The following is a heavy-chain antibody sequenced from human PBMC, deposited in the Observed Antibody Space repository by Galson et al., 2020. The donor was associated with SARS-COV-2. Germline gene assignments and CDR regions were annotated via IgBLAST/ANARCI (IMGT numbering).Heavy chain of an antibody. V-gene: IGHV4-59*11. J-gene: IGHJ6*02. CDR1: GTSISIHS. CDR2: IYIRVST. Sequence: PSETLSLTCTFSGTSISIHSSGCIRHPPGEGLGWGGYIYIRVSTHSNPSLKSRVTISIYTSKNPFSLRLSAVTAADTAVYYCAGLRFSIRHYYGLDVWGRGTTVTVSS. CDR3: AGLRFSIRHYYGLDV. D-gene: IGHD4-17*01.